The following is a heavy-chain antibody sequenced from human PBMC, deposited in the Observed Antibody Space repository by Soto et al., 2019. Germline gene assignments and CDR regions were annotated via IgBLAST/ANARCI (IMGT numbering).Heavy chain of an antibody. CDR3: AREYHP. D-gene: IGHD2-2*02. Sequence: QVQLQESGPGLVKPSETLSLTCTVSGGSVSSGSYYWTWIRQPPGKGLEWIGHIYYSGSTNYNPSLKSRVPISVDTSKNQFSLKLSSVTAADTAVYYCAREYHPWGQGTLVTVSS. V-gene: IGHV4-61*01. CDR1: GGSVSSGSYY. J-gene: IGHJ5*02. CDR2: IYYSGST.